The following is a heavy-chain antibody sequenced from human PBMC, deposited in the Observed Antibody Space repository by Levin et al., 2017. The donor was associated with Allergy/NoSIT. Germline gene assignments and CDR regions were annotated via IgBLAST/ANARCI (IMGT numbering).Heavy chain of an antibody. CDR2: IYPGDSDT. V-gene: IGHV5-51*01. Sequence: GGSLRLSCKGSGSSFTSYWIGWVRQMPGKGLEWMGIIYPGDSDTRYSPSFQGQVTISADKSISTAYLQWSSLKASDTAMYYCARLWVCSSTSCELDAFDIWGQGTMVTVSS. D-gene: IGHD2-2*01. CDR1: GSSFTSYW. CDR3: ARLWVCSSTSCELDAFDI. J-gene: IGHJ3*02.